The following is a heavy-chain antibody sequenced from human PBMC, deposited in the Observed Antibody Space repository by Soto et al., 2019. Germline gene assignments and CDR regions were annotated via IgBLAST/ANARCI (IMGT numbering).Heavy chain of an antibody. CDR3: VRDRPHNCFDP. J-gene: IGHJ5*02. CDR2: IDTDGSRT. CDR1: GFTLRSYW. D-gene: IGHD6-6*01. Sequence: EVQLVESGGGLVQPGGSLRLSCAASGFTLRSYWMHWVRQAPGKGPMWVSRIDTDGSRTTYADSVKGRFTISRDNAKNMMYLQMNSLRAEDTAVYYCVRDRPHNCFDPWGQGTLVTVSS. V-gene: IGHV3-74*01.